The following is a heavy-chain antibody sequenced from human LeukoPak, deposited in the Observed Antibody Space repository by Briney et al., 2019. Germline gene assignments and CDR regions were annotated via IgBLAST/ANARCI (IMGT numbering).Heavy chain of an antibody. V-gene: IGHV4-34*01. J-gene: IGHJ4*02. D-gene: IGHD1-1*01. CDR2: INHSGST. Sequence: PSETLSLTCAVYGGSFSGYYWSWIRQPPGKGLEWIGEINHSGSTNYNPSLKSRVTISVDTSKNQFPLKLSSVTAADTAVYYCARKYNWNGGGLDYGGEGTLVSVSS. CDR1: GGSFSGYY. CDR3: ARKYNWNGGGLDY.